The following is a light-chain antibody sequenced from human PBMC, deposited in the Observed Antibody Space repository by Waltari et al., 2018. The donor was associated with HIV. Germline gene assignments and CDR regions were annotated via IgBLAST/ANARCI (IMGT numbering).Light chain of an antibody. CDR2: DVS. CDR3: CSYAGSYVWV. CDR1: SSDGGGYNY. Sequence: QSALTQPRSVSGSPGQSVTISCTGTSSDGGGYNYVSWYQQHPGKAPKRIIYDVSKVPSGVPDRFSGSKSGNTASLTISGLQAEDEADYYCCSYAGSYVWVFGGGTKLTVV. V-gene: IGLV2-11*01. J-gene: IGLJ3*02.